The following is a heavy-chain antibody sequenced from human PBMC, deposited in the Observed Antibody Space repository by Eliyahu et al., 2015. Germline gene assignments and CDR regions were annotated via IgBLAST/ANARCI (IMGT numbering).Heavy chain of an antibody. Sequence: QVQLQQWGAGLLKPSETLSLTCAVYGGSFXGYYWSWIRQPPGKGLEWIGEINHSGSTNYNPSLKSRVTISVDTSKNQFSLXLSSVTAADTAVYYCARGLEMATTTAGFDYWGQGTLVTVSS. J-gene: IGHJ4*02. D-gene: IGHD5-24*01. CDR3: ARGLEMATTTAGFDY. CDR1: GGSFXGYY. CDR2: INHSGST. V-gene: IGHV4-34*01.